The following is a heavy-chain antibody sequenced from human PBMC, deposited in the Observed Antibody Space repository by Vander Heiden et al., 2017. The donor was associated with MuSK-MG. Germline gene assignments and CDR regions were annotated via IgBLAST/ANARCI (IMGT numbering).Heavy chain of an antibody. D-gene: IGHD2-15*01. CDR2: ISYDGSNK. CDR1: GFTFSSYG. J-gene: IGHJ3*02. CDR3: ANAEYCSGGSCYRQSAFDI. Sequence: ASGFTFSSYGMHWVRQAPGKGLEWVAVISYDGSNKYYADSVKGRFTISRDNSKNTLYLQMNSLRAEDTAVYYCANAEYCSGGSCYRQSAFDIWGQGTMVTVSS. V-gene: IGHV3-30*18.